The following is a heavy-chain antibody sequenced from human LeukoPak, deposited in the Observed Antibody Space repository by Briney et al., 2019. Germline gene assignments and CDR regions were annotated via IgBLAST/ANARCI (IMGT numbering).Heavy chain of an antibody. CDR3: ARVLGAGTFDS. D-gene: IGHD1-26*01. V-gene: IGHV3-30*04. J-gene: IGHJ4*02. Sequence: ARPLRLSCAVSGFNFSYFAMHWFRQAPGKGLEWVAVISHDGKKKYHADSVKGRFSISRDDSKNTLYLQMNSLTAEDTAVYFCARVLGAGTFDSWGQGALVTVSS. CDR1: GFNFSYFA. CDR2: ISHDGKKK.